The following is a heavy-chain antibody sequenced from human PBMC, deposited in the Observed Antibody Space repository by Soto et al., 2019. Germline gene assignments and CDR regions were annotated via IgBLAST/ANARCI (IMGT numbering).Heavy chain of an antibody. CDR3: TTPPYSSGWYRDY. D-gene: IGHD6-19*01. CDR1: GFTFSNAW. Sequence: GGSRLSCAASGFTFSNAWMSWVRQAPGKGLEWVGRIKSKTDGGTTDYAAPVKGRFTISRDDSKNTLYLQMNSLKTEDTAVYYCTTPPYSSGWYRDYWGQGTLVTVSS. CDR2: IKSKTDGGTT. V-gene: IGHV3-15*01. J-gene: IGHJ4*02.